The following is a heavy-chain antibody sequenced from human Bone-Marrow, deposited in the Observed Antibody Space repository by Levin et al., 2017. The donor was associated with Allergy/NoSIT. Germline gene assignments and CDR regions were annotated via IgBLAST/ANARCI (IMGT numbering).Heavy chain of an antibody. D-gene: IGHD3-9*01. Sequence: GESLKISCAASGFTFSSYAMHWVRQAPGQGLEWVAVISYDGSNKYYVDSVKGRFTISRDNSKNTLWLQMNSLRPEDTAVYYCANHHDALTGHAYWGQGTLVTVSS. V-gene: IGHV3-30*18. CDR2: ISYDGSNK. J-gene: IGHJ4*02. CDR1: GFTFSSYA. CDR3: ANHHDALTGHAY.